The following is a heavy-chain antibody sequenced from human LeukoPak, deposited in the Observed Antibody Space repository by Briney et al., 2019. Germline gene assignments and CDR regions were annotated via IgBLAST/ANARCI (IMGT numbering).Heavy chain of an antibody. J-gene: IGHJ5*02. CDR2: ISGSGGST. D-gene: IGHD3-9*01. CDR1: GFTFSSYA. V-gene: IGHV3-23*01. CDR3: AKDLAILTGYDWFDP. Sequence: GGSLRLSYAASGFTFSSYAMSWVRQAPGEGLEWVSAISGSGGSTYYADSVKGRFTISRDNSKNTLYLQMNSLRAEDTAVYYCAKDLAILTGYDWFDPWGQGTLVTVSS.